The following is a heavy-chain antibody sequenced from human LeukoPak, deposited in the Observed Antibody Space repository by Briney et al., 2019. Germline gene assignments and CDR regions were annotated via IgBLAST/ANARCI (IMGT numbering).Heavy chain of an antibody. Sequence: ASVKVSCKVSGKTLSDLSIHWLRQPPGKGLEWLGGSDPEDGERIYAQMFQGRVTMTEDTSMDTAYMKLSSLRSEDTAVYYCVTGFTTMAVDYFDYWGQGTLVTVSP. CDR2: SDPEDGER. J-gene: IGHJ4*02. CDR1: GKTLSDLS. CDR3: VTGFTTMAVDYFDY. D-gene: IGHD5-18*01. V-gene: IGHV1-24*01.